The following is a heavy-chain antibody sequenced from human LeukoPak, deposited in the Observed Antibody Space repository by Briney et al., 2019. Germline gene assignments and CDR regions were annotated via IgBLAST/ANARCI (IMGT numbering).Heavy chain of an antibody. V-gene: IGHV4-34*01. CDR3: ARGTPRRYDILTGYYWGYGMDV. Sequence: SETLSLTCAVYGGSFSVYYWSWIRQPPGKGLEWIGEINHSGSTNYNPSLKSRVTISVDTSKNQFSLKLSSVTAADTAVYYCARGTPRRYDILTGYYWGYGMDVWGQGTTVTVSS. J-gene: IGHJ6*02. CDR1: GGSFSVYY. CDR2: INHSGST. D-gene: IGHD3-9*01.